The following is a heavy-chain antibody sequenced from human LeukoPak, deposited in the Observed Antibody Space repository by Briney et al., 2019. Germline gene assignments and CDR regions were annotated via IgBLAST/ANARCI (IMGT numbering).Heavy chain of an antibody. CDR1: GFIFSNYA. D-gene: IGHD3-3*01. V-gene: IGHV3-30*04. J-gene: IGHJ3*02. CDR2: ISYDGSNK. Sequence: GGSLRLSCAASGFIFSNYAMHWVRQAPGKGLEWVAVISYDGSNKYYADSVKGRFTISRDNSKNTLYLQMNSLRAEDTAVYYCAGPRDYDFWSGSAFDIWGQGTMVTVSS. CDR3: AGPRDYDFWSGSAFDI.